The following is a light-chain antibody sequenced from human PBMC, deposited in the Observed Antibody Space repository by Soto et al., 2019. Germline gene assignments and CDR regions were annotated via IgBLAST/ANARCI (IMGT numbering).Light chain of an antibody. CDR1: QSISNY. CDR2: TAS. Sequence: DIQLTQSPSSLSASVGDSVTLTCRASQSISNYLNWYQQKPGKAPKLLIYTASTLQSGVPSRFSGSGSGPDFTLTISSLQPEDFATYFCQQSSRTPWTFGPGTKVDI. CDR3: QQSSRTPWT. V-gene: IGKV1-39*01. J-gene: IGKJ1*01.